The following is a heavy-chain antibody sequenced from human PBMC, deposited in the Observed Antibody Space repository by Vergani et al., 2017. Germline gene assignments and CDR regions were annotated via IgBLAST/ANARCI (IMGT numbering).Heavy chain of an antibody. J-gene: IGHJ4*02. CDR3: ARDMWDVRGISFDY. CDR2: INAGNGNT. CDR1: GYTFTTYA. D-gene: IGHD3-10*01. V-gene: IGHV1-3*01. Sequence: QVQLVQSGAEVMQPGASVKVSCKASGYTFTTYAMHWVRQAPGQRLEWMGWINAGNGNTKYSQKFQGRVTITRDTSASTAYMELSSLRSEDTAVYYCARDMWDVRGISFDYWGQGTRVTVSS.